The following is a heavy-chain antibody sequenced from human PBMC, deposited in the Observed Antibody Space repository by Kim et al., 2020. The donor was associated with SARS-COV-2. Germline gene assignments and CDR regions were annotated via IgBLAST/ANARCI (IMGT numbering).Heavy chain of an antibody. D-gene: IGHD4-17*01. CDR3: ARHPPPDYVGPPALDF. CDR2: IYYSGST. CDR1: GGSISSSSYY. Sequence: SETLSLTCTVSGGSISSSSYYWGWIRQPPGKGLEWIGSIYYSGSTYYNPSLKSRVTISVDTSKNQFSLKLSSVTAADTAVYYCARHPPPDYVGPPALDFWGQGTLVTVSS. V-gene: IGHV4-39*01. J-gene: IGHJ4*02.